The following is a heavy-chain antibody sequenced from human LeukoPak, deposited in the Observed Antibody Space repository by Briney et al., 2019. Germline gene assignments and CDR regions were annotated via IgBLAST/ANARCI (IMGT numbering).Heavy chain of an antibody. V-gene: IGHV4-61*02. Sequence: PSQTLSLTCTVSGGSISSGSYYWSWIRQPAGKGLEWIGRIYTSGSTNYNPSLKSRVTISVDTSKNQFSLKLSSVTAADTAVYYCARGGYSRFDIWGQGTMVTVSS. CDR2: IYTSGST. D-gene: IGHD2-15*01. J-gene: IGHJ3*02. CDR1: GGSISSGSYY. CDR3: ARGGYSRFDI.